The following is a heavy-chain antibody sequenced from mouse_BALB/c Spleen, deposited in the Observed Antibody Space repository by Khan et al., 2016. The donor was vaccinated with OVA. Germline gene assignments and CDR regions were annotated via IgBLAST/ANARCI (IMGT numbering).Heavy chain of an antibody. D-gene: IGHD2-12*01. Sequence: VQLQESGPGLVAPSQSLSITCTVSGFSLSSYNIHWVRQPPGKGLEWLGMIWGGGGTDYNSTLISRLSISKDNSKSHVFLKLNSLQTDDSAMYYGARAYYRADDYDAMDYWGQGTSVTVSS. CDR3: ARAYYRADDYDAMDY. J-gene: IGHJ4*01. V-gene: IGHV2-6-4*01. CDR2: IWGGGGT. CDR1: GFSLSSYN.